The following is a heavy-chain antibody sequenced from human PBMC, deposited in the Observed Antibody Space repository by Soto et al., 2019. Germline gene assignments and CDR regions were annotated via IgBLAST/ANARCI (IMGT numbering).Heavy chain of an antibody. D-gene: IGHD6-19*01. CDR2: IRSKAYGGTT. CDR1: GFTFGDYA. V-gene: IGHV3-49*03. Sequence: GGSLRLSCTASGFTFGDYAMSWFRQAPGKGLEWVGFIRSKAYGGTTEYAASVKGRFTISRDDSKSIAYLQMNSLKTEDTAVYYCTREALTLSGYDYYYYMDVWGKGTTVTVSS. J-gene: IGHJ6*03. CDR3: TREALTLSGYDYYYYMDV.